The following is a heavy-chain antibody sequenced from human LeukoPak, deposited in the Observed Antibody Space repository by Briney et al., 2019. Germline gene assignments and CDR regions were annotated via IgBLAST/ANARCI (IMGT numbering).Heavy chain of an antibody. J-gene: IGHJ4*02. CDR3: ARRSSGYRIDY. D-gene: IGHD3-22*01. CDR1: GGSFSGYY. V-gene: IGHV4-34*01. CDR2: INRSGST. Sequence: TPSETLSLTCAVYGGSFSGYYWSWIRQPPGKGLEWIGEINRSGSTKYNPSLKSRATISVDPSKNQYSLKLSSVTAADTPVYYCARRSSGYRIDYWGQGTLVTVSS.